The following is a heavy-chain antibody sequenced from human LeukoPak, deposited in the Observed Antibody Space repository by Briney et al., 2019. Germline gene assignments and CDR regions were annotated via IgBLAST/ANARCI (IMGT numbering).Heavy chain of an antibody. CDR3: ARDLASYYDSSGYFDAFDI. Sequence: PSETLSLTCTVSGGSVSSGLHYWNWIRQPPGKGLEWMGYVYYNGNFNYNPSLESRVTMPLDTSKNQFSLRLSSVTAADTAVYYCARDLASYYDSSGYFDAFDIWGQGTMVTVSS. D-gene: IGHD3-22*01. V-gene: IGHV4-61*01. J-gene: IGHJ3*02. CDR2: VYYNGNF. CDR1: GGSVSSGLHY.